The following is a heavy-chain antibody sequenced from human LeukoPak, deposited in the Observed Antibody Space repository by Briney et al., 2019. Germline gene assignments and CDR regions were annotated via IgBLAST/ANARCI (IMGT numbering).Heavy chain of an antibody. CDR3: ARVRDDSSSWYLNNWFDP. Sequence: SETLSLTCTVSGGSISSYYWSWIRQPAGKGLEWIGRIYTSGSTNYNPSLKSRVTMSVDTSKNQFSLKLSSVTAADTAVYYCARVRDDSSSWYLNNWFDPWGQGTLVTVSS. D-gene: IGHD6-13*01. J-gene: IGHJ5*02. CDR1: GGSISSYY. CDR2: IYTSGST. V-gene: IGHV4-4*07.